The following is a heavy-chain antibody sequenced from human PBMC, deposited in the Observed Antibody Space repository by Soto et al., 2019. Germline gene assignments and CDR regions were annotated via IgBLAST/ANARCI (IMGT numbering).Heavy chain of an antibody. CDR3: ARDQLEGTWFDP. Sequence: QLQLQESGSGLVRPSQTLSLTCAGSGGSISSGGYSWNWIRQPPGKGLEWIGYIYHSGSTLSNPSLKSRVTISVDKSKTQFPLKLSSVPAADTAVYYCARDQLEGTWFDPWAQGTLVTVSA. CDR2: IYHSGST. D-gene: IGHD1-1*01. V-gene: IGHV4-30-2*01. CDR1: GGSISSGGYS. J-gene: IGHJ5*02.